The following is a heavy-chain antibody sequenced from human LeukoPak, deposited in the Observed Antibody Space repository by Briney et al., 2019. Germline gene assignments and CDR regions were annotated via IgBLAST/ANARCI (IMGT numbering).Heavy chain of an antibody. Sequence: TGGSLRLPCTASGFTFGDYAMSWVRQAPGKGLEWVSVIYSGGSTYYADSVKGRFTISRDNSKNTPYLQMNSLRAEDTAVYYCARDNEYYYYYGMDVWGQGTTVTVSS. V-gene: IGHV3-66*01. CDR3: ARDNEYYYYYGMDV. D-gene: IGHD1-1*01. J-gene: IGHJ6*02. CDR1: GFTFGDYA. CDR2: IYSGGST.